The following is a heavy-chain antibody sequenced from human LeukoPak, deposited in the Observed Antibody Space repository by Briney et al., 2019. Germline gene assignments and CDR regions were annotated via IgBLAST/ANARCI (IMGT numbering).Heavy chain of an antibody. CDR3: ARVFMGIDY. CDR1: GGSISSYY. D-gene: IGHD7-27*01. J-gene: IGHJ4*02. Sequence: SETLSLTCTVSGGSISSYYWSWIRQPPEKGLEWIGYICYSGSTNYNPSLKSRVTISVDTSKNQFSLKLSSVTAADTAVYYCARVFMGIDYWGQGTLVTVSS. V-gene: IGHV4-59*01. CDR2: ICYSGST.